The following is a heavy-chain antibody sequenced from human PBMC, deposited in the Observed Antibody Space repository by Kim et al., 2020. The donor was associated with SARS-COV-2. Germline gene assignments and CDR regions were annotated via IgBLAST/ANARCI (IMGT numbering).Heavy chain of an antibody. Sequence: NPRQRGRVSISDDTASNQISLTQSSVTAEDTAVYYCARHDYGDYGPFDYWGQGTLVTVSS. CDR3: ARHDYGDYGPFDY. V-gene: IGHV4-39*01. D-gene: IGHD4-17*01. J-gene: IGHJ4*02.